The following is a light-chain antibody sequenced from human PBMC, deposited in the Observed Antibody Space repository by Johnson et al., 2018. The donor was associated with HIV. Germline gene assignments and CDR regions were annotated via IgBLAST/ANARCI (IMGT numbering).Light chain of an antibody. CDR1: SSNIGNNY. V-gene: IGLV1-51*02. CDR2: ENN. Sequence: QSVLTQPPSVSAAPGQKVTISCSGSSSNIGNNYVSWYQQLPGTAPKLLIYENNKRPSGIPDRFSGSKSGTSATLGITGLQTGDAADYYCGTWDNSLIAYVFDTGTKVTVL. J-gene: IGLJ1*01. CDR3: GTWDNSLIAYV.